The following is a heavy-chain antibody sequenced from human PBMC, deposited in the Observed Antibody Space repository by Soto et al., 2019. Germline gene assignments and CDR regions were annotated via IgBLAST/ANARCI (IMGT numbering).Heavy chain of an antibody. J-gene: IGHJ4*02. CDR3: ARVITMIQGALDY. V-gene: IGHV1-2*02. Sequence: ASMKVSCKASGYTFTGYYLDWVRQAPGQGLEWMGWINPNSGGTNYAQKFQGRVTMTRDTSISTAYMELSRLRSDDTAVYYCARVITMIQGALDYWGQGTLVTVSS. CDR2: INPNSGGT. D-gene: IGHD3-22*01. CDR1: GYTFTGYY.